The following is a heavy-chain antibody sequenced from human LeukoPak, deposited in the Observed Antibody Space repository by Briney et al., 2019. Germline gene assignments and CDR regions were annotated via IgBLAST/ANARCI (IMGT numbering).Heavy chain of an antibody. D-gene: IGHD6-19*01. CDR3: ARVEGSGWYEVIDY. CDR1: GFTFSSYS. V-gene: IGHV3-48*01. CDR2: ISSSSSTI. J-gene: IGHJ4*02. Sequence: GGSLRLSCAASGFTFSSYSMNWVRQAPGKGLEWVSYISSSSSTIYYADSVKGRFTISRDNAKNSLYLQMNSLRAEDTAVYYCARVEGSGWYEVIDYWGQGTLVTVSS.